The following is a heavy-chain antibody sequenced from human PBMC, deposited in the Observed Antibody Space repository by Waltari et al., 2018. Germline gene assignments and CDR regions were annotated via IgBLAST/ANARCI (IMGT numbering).Heavy chain of an antibody. CDR1: GYTFTSYA. CDR2: INAGNGNT. CDR3: ARVGPARTYGYNKDDAFDI. V-gene: IGHV1-3*01. Sequence: QVQLVQSGAEVKKPGASVKVSCKASGYTFTSYAMHWVRQAPGQRLEWMGWINAGNGNTKYSQKCQGRVTITRDTSASTAYMELSSLRSEDTAVYYCARVGPARTYGYNKDDAFDIWGQGTMVTVSS. J-gene: IGHJ3*02. D-gene: IGHD5-18*01.